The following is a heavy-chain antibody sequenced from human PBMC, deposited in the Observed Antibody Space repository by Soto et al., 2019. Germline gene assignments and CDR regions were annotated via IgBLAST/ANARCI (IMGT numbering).Heavy chain of an antibody. Sequence: QITLKESGPTLVKPTQTLTLTCTFSGFSLSTSGVGVGWIRQPPGKALEWLALIYWDDDKRYSPSLKSRLTITKDTSKTQVVLTMTNMDPVDTATYYCAHHSSGWSNGDYWGQGTLVTVSS. J-gene: IGHJ4*02. CDR1: GFSLSTSGVG. CDR3: AHHSSGWSNGDY. D-gene: IGHD6-19*01. CDR2: IYWDDDK. V-gene: IGHV2-5*02.